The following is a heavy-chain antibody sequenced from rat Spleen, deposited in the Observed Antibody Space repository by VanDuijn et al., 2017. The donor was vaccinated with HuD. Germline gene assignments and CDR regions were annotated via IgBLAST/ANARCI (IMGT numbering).Heavy chain of an antibody. J-gene: IGHJ2*01. V-gene: IGHV5-20*01. CDR2: ISYDGFDT. D-gene: IGHD3-8*01. CDR1: GFTFSNYG. Sequence: EVQLVESGGGLVQPGRSLKLSCVASGFTFSNYGMHWVRQAPTEGLEWVASISYDGFDTYYRDSVKGRFTISRDNAKSSLYLQMDSLRSEDTATYYCTTSSPEYWGQGVMVTVSS. CDR3: TTSSPEY.